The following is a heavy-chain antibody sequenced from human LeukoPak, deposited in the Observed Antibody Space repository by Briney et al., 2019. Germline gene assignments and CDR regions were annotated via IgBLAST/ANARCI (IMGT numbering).Heavy chain of an antibody. V-gene: IGHV4-59*01. J-gene: IGHJ4*02. D-gene: IGHD6-19*01. CDR1: GVSISSYY. Sequence: SETLSLTCSVSGVSISSYYWSWIRQPPAKGLEWIGHIYYSESTNYNHSLKRRVTISIDTSKHQSSLQLTSATAADTAVYYCAGDSGSGTYYWGQGTLVTVSS. CDR3: AGDSGSGTYY. CDR2: IYYSEST.